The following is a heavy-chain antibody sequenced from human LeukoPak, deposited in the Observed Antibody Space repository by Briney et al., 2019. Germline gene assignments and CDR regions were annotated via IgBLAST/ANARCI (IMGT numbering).Heavy chain of an antibody. CDR3: AKIVSSSSWYGYYGMDV. Sequence: GGSLRLSCAASGVTLSSYAMSWARQAPGKGLEWVSGISSSGSGGNTYYADSVKGRFTISRDNSKNTLYLQMNSLRAEDTAVYYCAKIVSSSSWYGYYGMDVWGQGTTVTVSS. CDR2: ISSSGSGGNT. CDR1: GVTLSSYA. D-gene: IGHD6-13*01. J-gene: IGHJ6*02. V-gene: IGHV3-23*01.